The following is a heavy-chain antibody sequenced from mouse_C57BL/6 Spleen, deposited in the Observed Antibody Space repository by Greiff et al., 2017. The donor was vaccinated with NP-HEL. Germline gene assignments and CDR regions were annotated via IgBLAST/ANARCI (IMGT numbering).Heavy chain of an antibody. CDR1: GFTFSSYG. CDR3: ARRTGYAMDY. Sequence: EVQLVESGGDLVKPGGSLKLSCAASGFTFSSYGMSWVRQTPDKRLEWVATISSGGSYTYYPDSVKGRFTISRDNAKNTLYLQMSSLKSEDTAMYYCARRTGYAMDYWGQGTSVTVSS. J-gene: IGHJ4*01. CDR2: ISSGGSYT. V-gene: IGHV5-6*01. D-gene: IGHD4-1*01.